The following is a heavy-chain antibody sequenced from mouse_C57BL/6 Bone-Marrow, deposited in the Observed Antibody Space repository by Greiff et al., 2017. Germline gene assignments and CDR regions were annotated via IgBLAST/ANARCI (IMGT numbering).Heavy chain of an antibody. J-gene: IGHJ2*01. Sequence: QVQLQQPGAELVMPGASVKLSCKASGYPFTTYWMHWVTKRPGQGLEWIGEIDPSVSFTNYNQKFKGKSTLTVDKSSSTAYMQLSSLTSEDSAVYYCARDYSNLYYFDYWGQGTTLTVSS. D-gene: IGHD2-5*01. CDR3: ARDYSNLYYFDY. V-gene: IGHV1-69*01. CDR2: IDPSVSFT. CDR1: GYPFTTYW.